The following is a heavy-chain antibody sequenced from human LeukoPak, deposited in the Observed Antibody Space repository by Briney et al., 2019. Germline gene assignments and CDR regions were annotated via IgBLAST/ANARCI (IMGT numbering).Heavy chain of an antibody. CDR3: ASEDYGGNRPFDY. CDR2: IIPIFGTA. J-gene: IGHJ4*02. V-gene: IGHV1-69*06. Sequence: ASVKVSWKASGGTFSSYAISWVRQAPGQGLEWMGGIIPIFGTANYAQKFQGRVTITADRSTSTAYMELSSRRSEDTAVYYCASEDYGGNRPFDYWGQGTLVTVSS. CDR1: GGTFSSYA. D-gene: IGHD4-23*01.